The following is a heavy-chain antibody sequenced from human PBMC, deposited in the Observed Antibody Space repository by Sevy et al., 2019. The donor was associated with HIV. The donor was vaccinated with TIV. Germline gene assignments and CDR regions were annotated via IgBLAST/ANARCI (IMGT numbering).Heavy chain of an antibody. J-gene: IGHJ6*02. CDR3: ERDPGSNYYDSSGYYYLGYYYYGMDV. CDR2: ISAYNGNT. V-gene: IGHV1-18*01. Sequence: ASVKVSCKASGYTFTSYGISWVRQAPGQGLEWMGWISAYNGNTNYAQKLQGRVTMTTDTSTSTGNMELRSLRSDDTALYYCERDPGSNYYDSSGYYYLGYYYYGMDVWGQGTTVTVSS. CDR1: GYTFTSYG. D-gene: IGHD3-22*01.